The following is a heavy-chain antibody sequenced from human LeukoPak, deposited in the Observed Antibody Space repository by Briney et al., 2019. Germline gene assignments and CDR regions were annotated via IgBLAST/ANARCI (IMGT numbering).Heavy chain of an antibody. Sequence: GGSLRLSCAASGFTFSSYSMNWVRQAPGKGLEWVSSISSSSSYIYYADSVKGRFTISRDNAKNSLYLQMNSLRAEDTAVYYCARTSVPTTVTTELDYWGREPWSPSPQ. D-gene: IGHD4-17*01. CDR1: GFTFSSYS. CDR2: ISSSSSYI. J-gene: IGHJ4*02. CDR3: ARTSVPTTVTTELDY. V-gene: IGHV3-21*01.